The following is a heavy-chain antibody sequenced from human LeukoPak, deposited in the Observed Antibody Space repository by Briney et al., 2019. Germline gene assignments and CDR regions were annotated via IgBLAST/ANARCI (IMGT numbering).Heavy chain of an antibody. CDR3: ARESYGSGSYRSYYGMDV. J-gene: IGHJ6*02. CDR2: ISAYNGNT. V-gene: IGHV1-18*01. Sequence: ASVKVSCKASGYTFISYGISWVRQAPGHGLEWMGWISAYNGNTNYAQKVQGRVTMTTDTSTSTAYMELRSLRSDDTAVYYCARESYGSGSYRSYYGMDVWGQGTTVTVSS. D-gene: IGHD3-10*01. CDR1: GYTFISYG.